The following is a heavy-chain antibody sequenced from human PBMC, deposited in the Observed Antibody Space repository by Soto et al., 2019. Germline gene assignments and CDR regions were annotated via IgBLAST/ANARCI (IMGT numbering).Heavy chain of an antibody. CDR2: FDPEDGET. D-gene: IGHD3-10*01. Sequence: GASVKVSCKVSGYTLTELSMHWVRQAPGKGLEWMGGFDPEDGETIYAQKFQGRVTMTEDTSTDTAYMELSGLRSEDTAVYYCATAHYYGSGLPGLYYYYGMDVWGQGTTVTAP. J-gene: IGHJ6*02. CDR3: ATAHYYGSGLPGLYYYYGMDV. V-gene: IGHV1-24*01. CDR1: GYTLTELS.